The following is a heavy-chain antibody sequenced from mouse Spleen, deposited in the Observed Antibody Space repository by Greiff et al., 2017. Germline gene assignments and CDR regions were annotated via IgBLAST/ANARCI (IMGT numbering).Heavy chain of an antibody. CDR1: GFSLTNYA. D-gene: IGHD3-3*01. CDR3: ARNRDYFDY. Sequence: VQVVESGPGLVAPSQSLSITCTVSGFSLTNYAVHWVRQSPGKGLEWLGVIWSDGSTDYNAAFISRLSIIKDNSKSQVFFKMNGLQADDTARYYCARNRDYFDYWGQGTTLTVSS. J-gene: IGHJ2*01. V-gene: IGHV2-4-1*01. CDR2: IWSDGST.